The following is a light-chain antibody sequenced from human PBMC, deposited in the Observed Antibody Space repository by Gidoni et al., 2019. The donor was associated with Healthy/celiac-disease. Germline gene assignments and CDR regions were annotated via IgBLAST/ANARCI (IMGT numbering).Light chain of an antibody. Sequence: EIVLTQSPGTPSLSPGERATLSCRASQSVSSSYLAWYQQKPGQAPRLLIYGASSRATGIPDRFSGSGSGTDFTLTISRLEPEDFAVYYCQQYGSSPHLTFGGGTKVEIK. J-gene: IGKJ4*01. V-gene: IGKV3-20*01. CDR2: GAS. CDR1: QSVSSSY. CDR3: QQYGSSPHLT.